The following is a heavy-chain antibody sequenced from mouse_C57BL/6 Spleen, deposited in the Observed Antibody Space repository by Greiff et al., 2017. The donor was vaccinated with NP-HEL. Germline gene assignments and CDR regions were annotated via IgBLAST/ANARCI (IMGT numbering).Heavy chain of an antibody. J-gene: IGHJ4*01. D-gene: IGHD2-1*01. Sequence: QVQLQQSGAELVKPGASVKLSCKASGYTFTSYWMHWVKQRPGQGLEWIGMIHPNSGSTNYNEKFKSKATLTVDKSSSTAYMQLSSLTSEDSAVYYCARPYGMAMDYWGQGTSVTVSS. CDR3: ARPYGMAMDY. V-gene: IGHV1-64*01. CDR2: IHPNSGST. CDR1: GYTFTSYW.